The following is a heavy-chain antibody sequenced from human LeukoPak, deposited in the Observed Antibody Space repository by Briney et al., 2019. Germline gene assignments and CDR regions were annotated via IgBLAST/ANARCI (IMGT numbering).Heavy chain of an antibody. CDR2: ISWNSGSI. D-gene: IGHD6-19*01. Sequence: SLRLSCEASGFTFNDYAMHWVRQAPGKGLEWVSGISWNSGSIGYADSVKGRLTISRDNAKNSLYLHINRLRTEDTALYYCAKDMYSSGSNGEGYLQHWGQGTLVTVSS. CDR3: AKDMYSSGSNGEGYLQH. J-gene: IGHJ1*01. V-gene: IGHV3-9*01. CDR1: GFTFNDYA.